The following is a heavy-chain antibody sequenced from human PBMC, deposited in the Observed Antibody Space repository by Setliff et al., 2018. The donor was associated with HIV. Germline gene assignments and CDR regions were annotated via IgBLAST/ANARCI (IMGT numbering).Heavy chain of an antibody. V-gene: IGHV4-39*01. Sequence: KTSETLSLTCTVSSGSVSDTSYYWGWIRQPPGKGLEWLANVYYSGGTYYNPSLNSRVTISVDTSRNQFSLKLTSVTAADTALYFCARLGDSGYDFRGYFDYWGQGKLVTVSS. J-gene: IGHJ4*02. CDR1: SGSVSDTSYY. CDR2: VYYSGGT. CDR3: ARLGDSGYDFRGYFDY. D-gene: IGHD5-12*01.